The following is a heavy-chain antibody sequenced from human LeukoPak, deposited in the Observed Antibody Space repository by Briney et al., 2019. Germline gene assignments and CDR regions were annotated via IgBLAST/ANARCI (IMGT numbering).Heavy chain of an antibody. CDR3: AKGWYPDY. CDR1: GFTFDDYA. J-gene: IGHJ4*02. D-gene: IGHD2-15*01. CDR2: ISGDGGST. Sequence: GGSLRLSCAASGFTFDDYAMHWVRQAPGKGLEWVSLISGDGGSTYYADSVKGRFTISRDNSKNTLHLQMNSLRAEDTAVYYCAKGWYPDYWGQGTLVTVSS. V-gene: IGHV3-43*02.